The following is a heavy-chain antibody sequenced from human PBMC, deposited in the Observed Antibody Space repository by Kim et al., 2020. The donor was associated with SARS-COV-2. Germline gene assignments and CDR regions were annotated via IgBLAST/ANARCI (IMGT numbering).Heavy chain of an antibody. CDR3: ARGSDSIHWPLQYYF. D-gene: IGHD1-1*01. Sequence: GGSLRLSCTTSGFSFRDYAINWVRQAPGRGPEWVGFIRSGMQGGTKEYAASAKGRFVISRDDSKSIAYLQIAGLTTEDTGVYYCARGSDSIHWPLQYYF. CDR1: GFSFRDYA. V-gene: IGHV3-49*04. CDR2: IRSGMQGGTK. J-gene: IGHJ4*01.